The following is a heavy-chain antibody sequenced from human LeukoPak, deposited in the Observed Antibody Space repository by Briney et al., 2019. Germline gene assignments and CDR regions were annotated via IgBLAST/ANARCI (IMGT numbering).Heavy chain of an antibody. J-gene: IGHJ4*02. V-gene: IGHV4-39*01. CDR2: IYYSGST. CDR1: GGSISSSSYY. CDR3: ARLGTAVAGSEPIDY. D-gene: IGHD6-19*01. Sequence: KPSETLSLTCTVSGGSISSSSYYWGWIRQPPGKGLEWIGSIYYSGSTYYNPSLKSRVTISVDTSKNQFSLKLSSVTAADTAVYYCARLGTAVAGSEPIDYWGQGTLVTVSS.